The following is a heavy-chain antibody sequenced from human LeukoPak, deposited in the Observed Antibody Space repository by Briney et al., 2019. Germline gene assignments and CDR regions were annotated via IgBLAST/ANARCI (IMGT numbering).Heavy chain of an antibody. CDR2: ISSSSSYT. D-gene: IGHD3/OR15-3a*01. V-gene: IGHV3-11*06. J-gene: IGHJ4*02. CDR3: ARDKDWAFDY. CDR1: GFTFSDYY. Sequence: KAGGSLRLSCAASGFTFSDYYMSWIRQAPGKGLEWVSYISSSSSYTNYADSVKGRFTISRDTAKNSLYLQMNSLRAEDTAVYFCARDKDWAFDYWGQGTLVTVSS.